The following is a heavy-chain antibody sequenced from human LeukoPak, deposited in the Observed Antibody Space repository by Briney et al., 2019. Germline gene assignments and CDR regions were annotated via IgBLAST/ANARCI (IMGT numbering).Heavy chain of an antibody. D-gene: IGHD3-22*01. V-gene: IGHV3-21*01. Sequence: GGSLRLSCAASGFTFSSYSMNWVHQAPGKGLEWVSSISSSSSYIYYADSVKGRFTISRDNAKNSLYLQMNSLRAEDTAVYYCARDGYYYDSSGYYYYFDYWGQGTLVTVSS. CDR2: ISSSSSYI. CDR3: ARDGYYYDSSGYYYYFDY. J-gene: IGHJ4*02. CDR1: GFTFSSYS.